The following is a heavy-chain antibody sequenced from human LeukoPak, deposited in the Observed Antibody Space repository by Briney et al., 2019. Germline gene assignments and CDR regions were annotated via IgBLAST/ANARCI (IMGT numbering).Heavy chain of an antibody. CDR1: GYTFTGYY. J-gene: IGHJ4*02. Sequence: ASVKVSCKASGYTFTGYYMHWVRQAPGQGLEWMGWINPNSGGTNYAQKFQGRVTMTRDTSISTAYMELSRLRSDDTAVYYCARGHDGYNYDLDYWGRGTLVTVSS. CDR3: ARGHDGYNYDLDY. V-gene: IGHV1-2*02. CDR2: INPNSGGT. D-gene: IGHD5-24*01.